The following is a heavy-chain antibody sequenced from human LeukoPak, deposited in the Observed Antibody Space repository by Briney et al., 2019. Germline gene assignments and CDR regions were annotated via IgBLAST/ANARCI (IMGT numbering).Heavy chain of an antibody. CDR3: ASGGHSYVGGITIVRGILKNDVFDI. CDR2: IYYSGST. D-gene: IGHD3-10*01. J-gene: IGHJ3*02. Sequence: PSETLSLTCTVSGGSISSSSYYWGWIRQPPGKGPEWIGTIYYSGSTYYNPSLKSRVTISVDTSKNQFSLKLSSVTAADSDVHYCASGGHSYVGGITIVRGILKNDVFDIWGQGTVVTVSS. V-gene: IGHV4-39*07. CDR1: GGSISSSSYY.